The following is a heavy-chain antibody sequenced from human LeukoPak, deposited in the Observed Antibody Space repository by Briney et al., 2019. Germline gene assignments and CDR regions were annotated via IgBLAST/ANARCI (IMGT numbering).Heavy chain of an antibody. J-gene: IGHJ3*01. Sequence: SETLSLTCSISGYSISSGYFWGWIRQPPGKALEWIGNIHHDGITYYNPSLKSRVTISVDTSKNQFSLKLSAVTAADTAMYYCAREDAVSSDDAFDLWGQGTMVTVSS. D-gene: IGHD6-19*01. CDR3: AREDAVSSDDAFDL. CDR2: IHHDGIT. CDR1: GYSISSGYF. V-gene: IGHV4-38-2*02.